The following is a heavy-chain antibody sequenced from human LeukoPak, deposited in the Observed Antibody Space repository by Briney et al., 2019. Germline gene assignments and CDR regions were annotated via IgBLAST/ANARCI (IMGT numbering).Heavy chain of an antibody. D-gene: IGHD5-18*01. CDR1: GNSFTSYW. Sequence: AGESLKISCKASGNSFTSYWIGWVRQMPGKGLEWMGIIDPSDSETRYTPSFQGQVTISVDKSLTTAYLQWNSLKASDTAMYYCARQTAMGRSGDYWGQGTLVTVSS. CDR3: ARQTAMGRSGDY. J-gene: IGHJ4*02. CDR2: IDPSDSET. V-gene: IGHV5-51*01.